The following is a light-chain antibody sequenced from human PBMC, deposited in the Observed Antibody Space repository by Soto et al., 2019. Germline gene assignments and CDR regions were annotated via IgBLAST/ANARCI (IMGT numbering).Light chain of an antibody. CDR2: DAS. J-gene: IGKJ1*01. Sequence: DVQMTQSPSTLPASVGDRVTVTCRASESIGRWLAWYQQKPGKAPNLLVYDASILESGVPSRFSGGGSGIEFTLTISRLQPDDSATYYCQQYDNFPWTFGQGTKVEIK. V-gene: IGKV1-5*01. CDR3: QQYDNFPWT. CDR1: ESIGRW.